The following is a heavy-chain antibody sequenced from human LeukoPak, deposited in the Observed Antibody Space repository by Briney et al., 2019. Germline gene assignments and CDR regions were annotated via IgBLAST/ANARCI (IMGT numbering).Heavy chain of an antibody. CDR1: GYTFTSYD. V-gene: IGHV1-8*01. J-gene: IGHJ4*02. Sequence: ASVKVSCKASGYTFTSYDINWVRQATGQGLEWMGWMNPNSGNTGYAQKFQGRVTITADKSTSTAYMELSSLRSEDTAVYYCAREGYSYGQDYWGQGTLVTVSS. D-gene: IGHD5-18*01. CDR3: AREGYSYGQDY. CDR2: MNPNSGNT.